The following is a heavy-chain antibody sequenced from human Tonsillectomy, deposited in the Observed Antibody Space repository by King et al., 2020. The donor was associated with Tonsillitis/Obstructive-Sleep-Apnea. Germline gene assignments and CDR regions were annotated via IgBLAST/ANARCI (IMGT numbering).Heavy chain of an antibody. J-gene: IGHJ4*02. Sequence: TLKESGPALVKPTQTLTLTCTFSGFSLTTSGMSVSWIRQPPGKALEWLARIDWDDDKYYSTSLKTRLTISKDTSKNQVVLTMTNMDPVDTAMYYCAGGDLAAADVFDYWGQGTLVTVSS. D-gene: IGHD6-13*01. CDR3: AGGDLAAADVFDY. V-gene: IGHV2-70*11. CDR2: IDWDDDK. CDR1: GFSLTTSGMS.